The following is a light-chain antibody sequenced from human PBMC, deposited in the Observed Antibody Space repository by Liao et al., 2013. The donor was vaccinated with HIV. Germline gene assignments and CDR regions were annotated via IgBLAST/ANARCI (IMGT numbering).Light chain of an antibody. CDR1: KLGDKY. CDR3: QAWDSSTFYV. V-gene: IGLV3-1*01. Sequence: YELTQPPSVSVSPGQTASITCSGDKLGDKYACWYQQKPGQSPVLVIYQDNKRPSGIPERFSGSNSGNTATLTISGTQAMDEADYYCQAWDSSTFYVFGTGTKVTVL. J-gene: IGLJ1*01. CDR2: QDN.